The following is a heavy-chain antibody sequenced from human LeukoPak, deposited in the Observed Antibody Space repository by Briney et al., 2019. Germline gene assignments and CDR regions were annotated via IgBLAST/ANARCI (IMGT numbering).Heavy chain of an antibody. V-gene: IGHV4-4*02. CDR1: GGSISSSNW. CDR3: AREGTLAAAALDAFDI. J-gene: IGHJ3*02. CDR2: IYHSGST. D-gene: IGHD6-25*01. Sequence: PSGTLSLTCAVSGGSISSSNWWSWVRQPPGKGLEWIGEIYHSGSTYYNPSLKSRVTISVDRSKNQFSLKLSSVTAADTAVYYCAREGTLAAAALDAFDIWGQGTMVTVSS.